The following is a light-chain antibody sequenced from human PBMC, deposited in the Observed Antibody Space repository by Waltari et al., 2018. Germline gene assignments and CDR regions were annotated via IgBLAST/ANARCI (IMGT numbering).Light chain of an antibody. V-gene: IGKV3-20*01. CDR3: QKYDSLPAT. CDR1: QSVSKY. CDR2: HAS. Sequence: SCRARQSVSKYLAWYQQKPGQAPRLLIYHASSRATGIPDRFSGSGFGTDFSLTISRLEPEDFAVYYCQKYDSLPATFGQGTKVEIK. J-gene: IGKJ1*01.